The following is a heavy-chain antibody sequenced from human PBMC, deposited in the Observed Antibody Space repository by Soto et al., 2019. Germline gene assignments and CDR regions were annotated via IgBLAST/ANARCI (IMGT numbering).Heavy chain of an antibody. CDR1: GFTFSNAW. J-gene: IGHJ4*02. CDR2: IKSKTDGGTT. CDR3: TTAARGLDSFDY. V-gene: IGHV3-15*01. Sequence: PGGSLRLSCAASGFTFSNAWMRWVRQAPGKEQEWDGRIKSKTDGGTTDYTAPVKGRFTTSREDSKTTKDPQMNTLNTEDTAMYYCTTAARGLDSFDYWGQGTLGNVFS. D-gene: IGHD5-18*01.